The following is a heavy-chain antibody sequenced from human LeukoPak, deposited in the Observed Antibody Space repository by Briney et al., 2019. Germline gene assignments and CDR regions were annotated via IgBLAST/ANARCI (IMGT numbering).Heavy chain of an antibody. Sequence: PGGSLRLSCAASGFTFDDYAMHWVRQAPGKGLEWVSLISGDGGGTYYADSVKGRFTISRDNSKNSLYLQMNSLRTEDTALYYCAKELPDYYDSSGYFGYWGQGTLVTVSS. J-gene: IGHJ4*02. D-gene: IGHD3-22*01. CDR3: AKELPDYYDSSGYFGY. V-gene: IGHV3-43*02. CDR2: ISGDGGGT. CDR1: GFTFDDYA.